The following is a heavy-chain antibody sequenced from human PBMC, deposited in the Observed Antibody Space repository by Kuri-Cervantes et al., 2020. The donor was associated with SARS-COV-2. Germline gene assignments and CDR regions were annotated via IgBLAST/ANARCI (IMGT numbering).Heavy chain of an antibody. V-gene: IGHV3-23*01. D-gene: IGHD5-24*01. J-gene: IGHJ4*02. CDR3: ASVSTMGVSLD. CDR2: ISVSGGDT. Sequence: GESLKISCAASGFTLSSYAMAWVRQAPGKGLEWVSDISVSGGDTHYADSVRGRFTISRDNSKNTLYLQVNSLRAEDTAVYYCASVSTMGVSLDWGQGTLVTVSS. CDR1: GFTLSSYA.